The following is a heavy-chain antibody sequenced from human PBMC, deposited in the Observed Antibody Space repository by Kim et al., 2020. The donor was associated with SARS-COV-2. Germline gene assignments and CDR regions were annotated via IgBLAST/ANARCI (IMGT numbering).Heavy chain of an antibody. CDR1: GFTFSSYE. J-gene: IGHJ4*02. D-gene: IGHD2-15*01. CDR3: ASGRGLLSFDY. CDR2: ISSSGSTI. V-gene: IGHV3-48*03. Sequence: GGSLRLSCAASGFTFSSYEMNWVRQAPGKGLEWVSYISSSGSTIYYADSVKGRFTISRDNAKNSLYLQMNSLRAEDTAVYYCASGRGLLSFDYWGQGTLVTVSS.